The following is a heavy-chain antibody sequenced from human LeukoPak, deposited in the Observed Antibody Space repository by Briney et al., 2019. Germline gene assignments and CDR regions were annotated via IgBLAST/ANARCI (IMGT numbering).Heavy chain of an antibody. V-gene: IGHV4-59*01. D-gene: IGHD2-15*01. CDR3: ARVPRYCSGGSCYMSRDDAFDI. Sequence: SETLSLTCTVSGGSISSYYWSWIRQPPGKGLEWIGYIYYSGSTNYNPSLKSRVTISVDTSKNQFSLKLSSVTAADTAVHYCARVPRYCSGGSCYMSRDDAFDIWGQATMVTVSS. CDR1: GGSISSYY. CDR2: IYYSGST. J-gene: IGHJ3*02.